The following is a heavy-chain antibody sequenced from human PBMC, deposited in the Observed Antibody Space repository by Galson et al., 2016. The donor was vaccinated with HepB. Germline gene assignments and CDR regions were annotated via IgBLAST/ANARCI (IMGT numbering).Heavy chain of an antibody. Sequence: SLRLSCAASGFTFSSYWMNWVRQAPGKGLEWVANIKQDGSEKYYVDSVKGRFTISRDNSKNTLYVQMNSLNSEDTAVYYCARVSVVRRYFDLWGRGTLVTVSS. J-gene: IGHJ2*01. D-gene: IGHD3-22*01. CDR1: GFTFSSYW. CDR2: IKQDGSEK. CDR3: ARVSVVRRYFDL. V-gene: IGHV3-7*01.